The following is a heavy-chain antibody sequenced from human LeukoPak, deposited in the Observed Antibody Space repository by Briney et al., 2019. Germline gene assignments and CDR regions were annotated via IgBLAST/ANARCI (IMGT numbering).Heavy chain of an antibody. V-gene: IGHV1-18*01. CDR3: ARQVTEGLRGASYFDY. CDR1: GYTFTSYD. D-gene: IGHD3-10*01. CDR2: IIGYNSAT. J-gene: IGHJ4*02. Sequence: ASVKVSCKASGYTFTSYDIAWVRQAPGQGLEWMGCIIGYNSATNYAQKLQGRVTMTTDTSTRTAYMELRSLRSDDTAVYYCARQVTEGLRGASYFDYWGQGTLVTVSS.